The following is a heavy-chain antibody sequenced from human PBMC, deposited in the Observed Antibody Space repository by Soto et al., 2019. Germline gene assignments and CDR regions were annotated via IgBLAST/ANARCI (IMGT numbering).Heavy chain of an antibody. CDR2: INAGNGNT. Sequence: ASVKVSCKASGYTFTSYAMHWVRQAPGQRLEWMGWINAGNGNTKYSQKFQGRVTITRDTSAGTAYMELSSLRSEDTAVYSCAREMIRQARTLDYWGQGTLVTVSS. CDR1: GYTFTSYA. CDR3: AREMIRQARTLDY. D-gene: IGHD3-22*01. J-gene: IGHJ4*02. V-gene: IGHV1-3*01.